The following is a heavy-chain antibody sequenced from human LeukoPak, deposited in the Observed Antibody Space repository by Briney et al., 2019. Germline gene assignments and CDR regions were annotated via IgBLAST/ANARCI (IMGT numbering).Heavy chain of an antibody. CDR2: LTSNGGST. D-gene: IGHD6-13*01. Sequence: RGTLRLTCLVSGFPFSSYAMHWVRQAPGKGVEYVSALTSNGGSTYYAISVKGRFTISRDNSKNTLYLQMGSLRAEDMAVYYCARDNQRAAAAGYYYYGMDVWGQGTTVTVSS. CDR3: ARDNQRAAAAGYYYYGMDV. CDR1: GFPFSSYA. V-gene: IGHV3-64*01. J-gene: IGHJ6*02.